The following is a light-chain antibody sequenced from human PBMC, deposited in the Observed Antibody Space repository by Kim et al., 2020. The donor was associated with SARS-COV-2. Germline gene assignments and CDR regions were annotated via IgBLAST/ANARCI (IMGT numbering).Light chain of an antibody. Sequence: ERATHSRKGSLSVSSNYFACYQQEADRATRLIMDGATSRATGIPDRFSSSGSGTDFTLTSSRLEAEDFTVYYCQKDGSSPYTFGQGTKLEI. V-gene: IGKV3-20*01. CDR3: QKDGSSPYT. CDR2: GAT. J-gene: IGKJ2*01. CDR1: LSVSSNY.